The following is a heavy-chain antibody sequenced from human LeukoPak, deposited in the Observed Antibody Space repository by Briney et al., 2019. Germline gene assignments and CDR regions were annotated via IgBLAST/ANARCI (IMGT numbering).Heavy chain of an antibody. CDR2: ISAYNGNT. Sequence: ASVKVSCKASGYTFTSYGISWVRQAPGQGLEWMGWISAYNGNTNYAQKLQGRVTMTTDTSTSTAYMELRSLRSDDTAVYYCARVWVRDCSSTSRYLAHYYYYYGMDVWGQGTTVTVSS. CDR3: ARVWVRDCSSTSRYLAHYYYYYGMDV. CDR1: GYTFTSYG. D-gene: IGHD2-2*01. V-gene: IGHV1-18*01. J-gene: IGHJ6*02.